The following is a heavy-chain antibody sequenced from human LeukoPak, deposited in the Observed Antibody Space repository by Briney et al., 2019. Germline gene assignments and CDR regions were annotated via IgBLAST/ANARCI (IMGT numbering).Heavy chain of an antibody. CDR1: GFTFSSYS. V-gene: IGHV3-48*02. J-gene: IGHJ4*02. D-gene: IGHD1-26*01. Sequence: QPGGSLRLSCAASGFTFSSYSMNWVRQAPGKGLEWVSHITASGTAMFYADSVKGRFTNSRDNAKNSLYLQMNSLRDEDTAVYYCASSGSYRFDYWGQGTLVTVSS. CDR2: ITASGTAM. CDR3: ASSGSYRFDY.